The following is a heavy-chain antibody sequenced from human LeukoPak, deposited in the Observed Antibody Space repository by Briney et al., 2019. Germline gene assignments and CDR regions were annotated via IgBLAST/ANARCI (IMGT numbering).Heavy chain of an antibody. CDR3: ARHDTFRYGNWFDP. CDR2: IYYSGST. D-gene: IGHD5-18*01. Sequence: SETLSLTCTVSGGSIRSYHWSWIRQPPGKGLEWIGSIYYSGSTNYNPSLKSRVTISVDTSKNQFSLKLSSVTAADTAVYYCARHDTFRYGNWFDPWGQGTLVTVSS. CDR1: GGSIRSYH. J-gene: IGHJ5*02. V-gene: IGHV4-59*08.